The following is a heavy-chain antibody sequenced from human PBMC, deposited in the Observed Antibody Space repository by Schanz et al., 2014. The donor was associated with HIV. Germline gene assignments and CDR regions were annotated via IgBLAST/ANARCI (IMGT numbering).Heavy chain of an antibody. J-gene: IGHJ6*02. D-gene: IGHD3-22*01. CDR1: GFTFNNYA. CDR3: AKDRNYYESKYRGKGNYYYYYGMDV. V-gene: IGHV3-30-3*02. Sequence: QVQLVESGGGVVQPGRSLRLSCVASGFTFNNYAMTWVRQAPGKGLEWVAVISYDGTKKHYADSVKGRFTISRDNSKNSLSLLIKSLRADDAAVYYCAKDRNYYESKYRGKGNYYYYYGMDVWGQGTTVTVSS. CDR2: ISYDGTKK.